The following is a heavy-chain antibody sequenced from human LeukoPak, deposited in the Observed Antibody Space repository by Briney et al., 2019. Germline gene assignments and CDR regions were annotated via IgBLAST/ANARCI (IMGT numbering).Heavy chain of an antibody. CDR1: GFTFDEYA. V-gene: IGHV3-43*02. D-gene: IGHD6-19*01. CDR3: AMTRGGGWRIFDC. CDR2: ISGDGDSK. Sequence: GGSLRLSCAASGFTFDEYAMHWVRRVPGKGLEWVSLISGDGDSKYYADSVKGRFTISRDNSKKTLYLQMNSLRTEDTALYYCAMTRGGGWRIFDCWGQGTLVTVSS. J-gene: IGHJ4*02.